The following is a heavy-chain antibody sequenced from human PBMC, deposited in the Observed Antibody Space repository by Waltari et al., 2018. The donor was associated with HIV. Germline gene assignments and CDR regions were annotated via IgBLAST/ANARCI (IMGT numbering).Heavy chain of an antibody. J-gene: IGHJ4*02. V-gene: IGHV3-7*01. CDR2: IKGDGSEK. Sequence: EVQLVQSGGGLVQPGGSLTVACAASGFSFNTYCMSWVRQAPGKRLRWGGNIKGDGSEKYYVDSLEGRVTISRDNAENSVYLQMNSLGAEDTAVYYCARFFLGRPELDFDYWGQGTLVTVSS. CDR1: GFSFNTYC. D-gene: IGHD1-7*01. CDR3: ARFFLGRPELDFDY.